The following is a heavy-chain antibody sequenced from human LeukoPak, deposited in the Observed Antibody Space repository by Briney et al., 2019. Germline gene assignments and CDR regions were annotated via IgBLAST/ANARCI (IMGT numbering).Heavy chain of an antibody. CDR3: ARAGGRLWFGELLTYFDY. V-gene: IGHV5-51*01. CDR1: GYSFTSYW. CDR2: IYPGDSDT. Sequence: GESLKISCKGSGYSFTSYWIGWVRPMPGKGLEWMGIIYPGDSDTRYSPSFQGQVTISADKSISTAYLQWSSLKASDTAMYYCARAGGRLWFGELLTYFDYWGQGTLVTVSS. D-gene: IGHD3-10*01. J-gene: IGHJ4*02.